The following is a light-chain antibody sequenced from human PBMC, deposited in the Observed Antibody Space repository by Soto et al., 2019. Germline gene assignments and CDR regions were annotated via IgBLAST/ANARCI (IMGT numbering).Light chain of an antibody. J-gene: IGKJ1*01. CDR1: QTVTTN. CDR3: QQYNKWPRT. Sequence: EIVMTQSPSTLSVSPWERFTLSFMASQTVTTNLVWYHQKPGQAPRLLIYDASTRATGVPARYSGSGSGTEFNFTISSLQSEDFAVYYCQQYNKWPRTFGQGTKVDIK. V-gene: IGKV3-15*01. CDR2: DAS.